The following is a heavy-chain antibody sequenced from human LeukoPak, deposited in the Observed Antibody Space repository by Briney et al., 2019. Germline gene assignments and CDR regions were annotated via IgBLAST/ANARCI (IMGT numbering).Heavy chain of an antibody. D-gene: IGHD2-15*01. CDR2: ISAYNGNT. J-gene: IGHJ6*03. CDR3: ARAEGVVVAAHIDV. Sequence: ASVKVSCKASGGTFSSYAIYWVRQAPGQGLEWMAWISAYNGNTNYAQKLQGRVTVTTDTFTSTAYMELRSLRSDDTAMYYCARAEGVVVAAHIDVWGKGTTVTVSS. CDR1: GGTFSSYA. V-gene: IGHV1-18*01.